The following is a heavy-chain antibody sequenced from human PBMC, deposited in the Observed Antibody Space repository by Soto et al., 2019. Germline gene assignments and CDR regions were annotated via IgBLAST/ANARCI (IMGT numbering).Heavy chain of an antibody. CDR1: GFTFSNAW. Sequence: VQLVESGGGLVKPGGSLRLSCAASGFTFSNAWMSWVRQAPGKGLEWVGRIKSKTDGGTTDYAAPVKGRFTISRDDSKNTLYLQMNSLKTEDTAVYYCTTGKLVVPAAILAYYFDYWGQGTLVTVSS. V-gene: IGHV3-15*01. CDR3: TTGKLVVPAAILAYYFDY. CDR2: IKSKTDGGTT. J-gene: IGHJ4*02. D-gene: IGHD2-2*02.